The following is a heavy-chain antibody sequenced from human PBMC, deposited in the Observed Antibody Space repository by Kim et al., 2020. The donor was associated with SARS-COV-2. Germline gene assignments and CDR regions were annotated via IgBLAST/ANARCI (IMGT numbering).Heavy chain of an antibody. D-gene: IGHD3-9*01. CDR2: ISPYNGNT. CDR3: ARSGQVLRYFDWLPSNWFDP. Sequence: ASVKVSCKASGYTFTSYGISWVRQAPGQGLEWMGWISPYNGNTNYAQKLQGRVTMTTDTSTSTAYMELRSLRSDDTAVYYCARSGQVLRYFDWLPSNWFDPWGQGTLVTVSS. J-gene: IGHJ5*02. CDR1: GYTFTSYG. V-gene: IGHV1-18*01.